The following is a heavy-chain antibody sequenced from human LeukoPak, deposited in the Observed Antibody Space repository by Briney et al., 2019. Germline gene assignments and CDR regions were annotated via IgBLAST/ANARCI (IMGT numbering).Heavy chain of an antibody. CDR1: GFTVSSNY. CDR2: IYSGGST. V-gene: IGHV3-66*01. Sequence: GGSLRLSCAASGFTVSSNYMSWVRQAPGKGLEWVSVIYSGGSTYYADSVKGGFTISRDNSKNTLYLQMNSLRAEDTAVYYCARGIGSGEDYGMDVWGQGTTVTVSS. J-gene: IGHJ6*02. CDR3: ARGIGSGEDYGMDV. D-gene: IGHD1-26*01.